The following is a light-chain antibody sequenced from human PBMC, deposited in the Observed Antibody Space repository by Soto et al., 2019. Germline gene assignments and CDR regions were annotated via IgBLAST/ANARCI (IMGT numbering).Light chain of an antibody. J-gene: IGKJ1*01. Sequence: EIVMTQSPATLSVSPGERATLSCRASQSVSSNLAWYQQKPGQAPRLLIYGASTRATGIPARFSGSGSGTEFTLTISSLQSEDFAVYDCQDYHNWPPCTFGQGTKVDVK. CDR1: QSVSSN. CDR2: GAS. V-gene: IGKV3-15*01. CDR3: QDYHNWPPCT.